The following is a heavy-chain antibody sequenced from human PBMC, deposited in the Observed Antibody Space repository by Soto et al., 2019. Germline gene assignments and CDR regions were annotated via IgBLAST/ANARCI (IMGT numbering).Heavy chain of an antibody. V-gene: IGHV1-18*01. D-gene: IGHD7-27*01. CDR2: ISSYNGNT. J-gene: IGHJ6*02. Sequence: QVQLVQSGAEVKKPGASVKVSCKASGYIFSTYGITWVRQAPGQGLEWMGWISSYNGNTTYAQKLQGRVSMTTDTSTSTAYMELRSLTSDDTAVYYCARLNSGNYYYYGMDVWGQGTTVTVSS. CDR3: ARLNSGNYYYYGMDV. CDR1: GYIFSTYG.